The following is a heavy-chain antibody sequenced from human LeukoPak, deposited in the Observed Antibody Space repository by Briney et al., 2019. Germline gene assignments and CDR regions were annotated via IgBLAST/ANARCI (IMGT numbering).Heavy chain of an antibody. J-gene: IGHJ4*02. Sequence: PSETLSLTCTVSGGSISSYYWSWIRQSPGTGLEWIGYIYYTGSTNYNPSLKSRVTISVDTSKNQFSLKLSSVTAADTAVYYCARVGVGVGATYFDYWGQGTLVTVSS. V-gene: IGHV4-59*12. CDR2: IYYTGST. CDR1: GGSISSYY. CDR3: ARVGVGVGATYFDY. D-gene: IGHD1-26*01.